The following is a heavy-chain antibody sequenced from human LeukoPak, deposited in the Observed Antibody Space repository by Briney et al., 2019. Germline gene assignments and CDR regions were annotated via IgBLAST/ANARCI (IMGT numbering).Heavy chain of an antibody. D-gene: IGHD3-3*01. J-gene: IGHJ4*02. CDR3: ARAFLGLRTSRGPFDY. V-gene: IGHV4-39*01. Sequence: SETLSLTCTVSGGSISSSSYHWGWIRQPPGKGLEWIGSIYYSGSTYYNPSLKSRVTISVDTSKNQFSLKLSSVTAADTAVYYCARAFLGLRTSRGPFDYWGQGTLVTVSS. CDR1: GGSISSSSYH. CDR2: IYYSGST.